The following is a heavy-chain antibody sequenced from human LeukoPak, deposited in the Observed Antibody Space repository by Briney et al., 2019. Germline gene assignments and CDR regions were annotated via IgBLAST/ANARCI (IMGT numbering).Heavy chain of an antibody. J-gene: IGHJ6*02. Sequence: SVKVSCKASGFTFTSSAVQWVRQARGQRLEWIGWIVVGSGNTNYAQKFQERVTITRDMSTSTAYMELSSLRSEDTAVYYCAAGEYDFWSGYYRNGMDVWGQGITVTVSS. CDR3: AAGEYDFWSGYYRNGMDV. V-gene: IGHV1-58*01. D-gene: IGHD3-3*01. CDR1: GFTFTSSA. CDR2: IVVGSGNT.